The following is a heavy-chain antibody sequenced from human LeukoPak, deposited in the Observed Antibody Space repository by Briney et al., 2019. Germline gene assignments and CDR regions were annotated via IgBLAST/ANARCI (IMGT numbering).Heavy chain of an antibody. V-gene: IGHV4-59*01. J-gene: IGHJ4*02. Sequence: PSETLSLTCTVSGGSISSYYWSWIRQPPGKGLEWIGYIYYSGSTNYNPSLKSRVTISVDTFKNQFSLKLSSVTAADTAVYYCARDQYGDYYFDYWGQGTLVTVSS. CDR2: IYYSGST. CDR3: ARDQYGDYYFDY. CDR1: GGSISSYY. D-gene: IGHD4-17*01.